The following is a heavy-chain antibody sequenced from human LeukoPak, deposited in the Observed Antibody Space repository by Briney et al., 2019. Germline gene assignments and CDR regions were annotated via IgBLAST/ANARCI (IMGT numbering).Heavy chain of an antibody. CDR2: ISYDGSNK. V-gene: IGHV3-30*18. D-gene: IGHD6-19*01. Sequence: GGSLRLSCAASGFIFSSYGMRWVRQAPGKGLEWVAVISYDGSNKYYADSVKGRFTISRDNSKNTLYLQMNSLRAEDTAVYYCAKEKYSSGCYDYWGQGTLVTVSS. CDR3: AKEKYSSGCYDY. CDR1: GFIFSSYG. J-gene: IGHJ4*02.